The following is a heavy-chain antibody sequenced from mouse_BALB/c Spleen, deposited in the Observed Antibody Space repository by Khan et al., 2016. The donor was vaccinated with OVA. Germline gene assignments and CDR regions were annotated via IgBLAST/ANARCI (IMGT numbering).Heavy chain of an antibody. J-gene: IGHJ2*01. Sequence: QVQLQQSGTELARPGASVKLSCKASGYTFTDYYLTSVKQRPGQGLEWLGEIYPASATTYSNATFKGTATLTADQSSNTAYMQLRSLTSEHSAVYFCARMDAASLDYWGQGTTLTVSS. D-gene: IGHD6-2*01. CDR3: ARMDAASLDY. CDR1: GYTFTDYY. V-gene: IGHV1-77*01. CDR2: IYPASATT.